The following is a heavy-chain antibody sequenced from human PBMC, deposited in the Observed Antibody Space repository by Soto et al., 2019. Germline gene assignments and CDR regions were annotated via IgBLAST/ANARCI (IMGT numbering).Heavy chain of an antibody. J-gene: IGHJ4*02. CDR3: VRGGRGRFDD. Sequence: QVQLQESGPGLVKPSETLSLTCVVSRDSISSENGWTWVRQAPGKGLEWIGEIYHSGITNYNPSRKSRVTISIDKSKNQFSLKLSSVTAADTAVYYCVRGGRGRFDDWGQGALVTVSS. V-gene: IGHV4-4*02. CDR1: RDSISSENG. CDR2: IYHSGIT. D-gene: IGHD1-26*01.